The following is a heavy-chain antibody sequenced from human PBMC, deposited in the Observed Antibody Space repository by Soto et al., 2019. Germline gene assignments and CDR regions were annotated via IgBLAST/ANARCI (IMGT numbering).Heavy chain of an antibody. CDR2: IYSGGST. Sequence: GGSLRLSCAASGFTFSSYSMSWVRQAPGKGLEWVSVIYSGGSTYYADSVKGRFTISRDNSKNTLYLQMNSLRAEDTAVYYCARDTYYYDSSGYPIVWYFDLWGRGTLVTVSS. CDR1: GFTFSSYS. J-gene: IGHJ2*01. D-gene: IGHD3-22*01. V-gene: IGHV3-66*01. CDR3: ARDTYYYDSSGYPIVWYFDL.